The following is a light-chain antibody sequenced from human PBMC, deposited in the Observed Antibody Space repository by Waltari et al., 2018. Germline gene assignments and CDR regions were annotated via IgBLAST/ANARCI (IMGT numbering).Light chain of an antibody. CDR1: SAINIGTYK. CDR2: YRSDSEN. J-gene: IGLJ2*01. V-gene: IGLV5-45*01. Sequence: QAVLTQPAFLSASPGASASLTCTARSAINIGTYKIYSYQHTPGRPPQFLLKYRSDSENQQGSGVPSRFSGSKDISANAGILLISGLQSEDEADYYCMILYNRAVVFGGGTKLTVL. CDR3: MILYNRAVV.